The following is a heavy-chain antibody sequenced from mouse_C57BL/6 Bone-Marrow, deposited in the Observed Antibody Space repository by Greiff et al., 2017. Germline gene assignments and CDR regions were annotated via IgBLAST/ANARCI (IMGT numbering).Heavy chain of an antibody. J-gene: IGHJ2*01. CDR3: ARSVRRYFDY. CDR1: GYTFTSYW. V-gene: IGHV1-69*01. Sequence: QVQLQQPGAELVMPGASVKLSCKASGYTFTSYWMHWVKQRPGQGLEWIGEIDPSDSYTNYNQKFKGKSTLTVDNSSSTAYMQLSSLTSEDSAVYYCARSVRRYFDYWGQGTTLTVSS. CDR2: IDPSDSYT.